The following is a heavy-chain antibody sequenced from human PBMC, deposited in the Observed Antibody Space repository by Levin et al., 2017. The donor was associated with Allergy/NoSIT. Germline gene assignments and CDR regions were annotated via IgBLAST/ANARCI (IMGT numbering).Heavy chain of an antibody. V-gene: IGHV3-11*01. J-gene: IGHJ4*02. D-gene: IGHD6-13*01. CDR3: ARDLRQQLVPFDY. CDR1: GFTFSDYY. CDR2: ISSSGSTI. Sequence: GGSLRLSCAASGFTFSDYYMSWIRQAPGKGLEWVSYISSSGSTIYYADSVKGRFTISRDNAKNSLYLQMNSLRAEDTAVYYCARDLRQQLVPFDYWGQGTLVTVSS.